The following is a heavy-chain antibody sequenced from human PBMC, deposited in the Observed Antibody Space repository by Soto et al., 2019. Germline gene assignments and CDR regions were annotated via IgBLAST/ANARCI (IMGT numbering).Heavy chain of an antibody. V-gene: IGHV3-7*01. CDR3: ARVAYTYGWIYDY. CDR2: IKQDGSER. D-gene: IGHD2-2*02. Sequence: GGSLRLSCAASGFTFSSYWMSWVRQAPGKGLEWVVNIKQDGSERYYMDSVRGRFTASRDNAKNSVYLQMNSLRAEDTAVYFCARVAYTYGWIYDYWGQGSLVTVSS. J-gene: IGHJ4*01. CDR1: GFTFSSYW.